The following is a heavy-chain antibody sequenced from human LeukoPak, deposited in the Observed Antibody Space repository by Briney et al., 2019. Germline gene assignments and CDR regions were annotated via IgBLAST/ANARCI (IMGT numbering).Heavy chain of an antibody. Sequence: SGGSLRLSCAASGFTFGSYEMNWVRQAPGKGLEWVSYISSSGSTIYYADSVKGRFTISRDNAKNSLYLQMNSLRAEDTAVYYCARSYYYDSSGPYDYWGQGTLVTVSS. D-gene: IGHD3-22*01. V-gene: IGHV3-48*03. CDR3: ARSYYYDSSGPYDY. CDR1: GFTFGSYE. CDR2: ISSSGSTI. J-gene: IGHJ4*02.